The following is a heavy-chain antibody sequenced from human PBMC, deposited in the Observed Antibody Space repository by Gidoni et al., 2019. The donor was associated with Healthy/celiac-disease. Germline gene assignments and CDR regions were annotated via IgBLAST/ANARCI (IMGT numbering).Heavy chain of an antibody. Sequence: QVQLVESGGGVVQPGRSLRLSCAASGFTFSSYAMLWVRQAPGKGLEWVAVKSDDGSNKYYADSVKGRFTISRDNSKNTLYLQMNSLRAEDTAVYYCARDLTDDGYSSSWRSAEYFQHWGQGTLVTVSS. CDR3: ARDLTDDGYSSSWRSAEYFQH. CDR1: GFTFSSYA. D-gene: IGHD6-13*01. V-gene: IGHV3-30*01. J-gene: IGHJ1*01. CDR2: KSDDGSNK.